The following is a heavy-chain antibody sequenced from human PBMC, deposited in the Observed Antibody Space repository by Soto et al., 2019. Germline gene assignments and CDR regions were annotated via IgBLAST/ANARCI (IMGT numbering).Heavy chain of an antibody. CDR1: GFPFGSYS. CDR2: ISYDGSNK. J-gene: IGHJ4*02. D-gene: IGHD2-21*02. CDR3: ARDPIVVVTAIPFDY. V-gene: IGHV3-30-3*01. Sequence: PGGSLILSCGASGFPFGSYSMHWVRQAPGKGLEWVAVISYDGSNKYYADSVKGRFTISRDNSKNTLYLQMNSLRAEDTAVYYCARDPIVVVTAIPFDYWGQGTLVTVSS.